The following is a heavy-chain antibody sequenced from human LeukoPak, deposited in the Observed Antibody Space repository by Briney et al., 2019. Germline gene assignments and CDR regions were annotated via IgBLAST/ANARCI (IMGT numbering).Heavy chain of an antibody. CDR3: YASGRGL. CDR1: GFTFSSYG. V-gene: IGHV3-33*01. CDR2: IWYDGSNK. D-gene: IGHD3-10*01. Sequence: GGSLRLSCAASGFTFSSYGMHWVRQAPGKGLEWVAVIWYDGSNKYYADSVKGRFTISRDNSKNTLYLQMNSLRIEDTAVYFYYASGRGLWGQGTLVTVSS. J-gene: IGHJ4*02.